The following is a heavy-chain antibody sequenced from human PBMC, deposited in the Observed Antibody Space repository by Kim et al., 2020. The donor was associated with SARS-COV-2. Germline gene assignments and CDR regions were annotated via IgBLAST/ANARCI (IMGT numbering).Heavy chain of an antibody. V-gene: IGHV1-18*04. J-gene: IGHJ3*02. D-gene: IGHD2-2*01. CDR3: ARDVGDIVAVPAAPHDAFDI. CDR2: ISAYNGNT. CDR1: GYTFTSYG. Sequence: ASVKDSCKASGYTFTSYGISWVRQAPGQGLEWMGWISAYNGNTNYAQKLQGRVTMTTDTSTSTAYMELRRLTSDDTAVYYCARDVGDIVAVPAAPHDAFDIWGQGTMVTVSS.